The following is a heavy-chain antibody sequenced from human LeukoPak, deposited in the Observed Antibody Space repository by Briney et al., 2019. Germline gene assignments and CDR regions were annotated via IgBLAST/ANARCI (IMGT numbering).Heavy chain of an antibody. CDR3: ARSLVVVPAATNWFDP. D-gene: IGHD2-2*01. CDR1: GGSISSYY. J-gene: IGHJ5*02. Sequence: SETLSLTCTVSGGSISSYYWSWIRQPPGKGLEWIGEINHSGSTNYNPSLKSRVTISVDTSKNQFSLKLSSVTAADTAVYYCARSLVVVPAATNWFDPWGQGTLVTVSS. V-gene: IGHV4-34*01. CDR2: INHSGST.